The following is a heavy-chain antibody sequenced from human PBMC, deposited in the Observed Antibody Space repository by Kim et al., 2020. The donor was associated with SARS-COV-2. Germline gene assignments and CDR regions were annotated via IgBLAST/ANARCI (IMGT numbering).Heavy chain of an antibody. Sequence: QGRVTITADESTSTAYMELSSLRSEDTAVYYCARSLGYCSGGNCPYWFDPWGQGTLVTVSS. V-gene: IGHV1-69*01. CDR3: ARSLGYCSGGNCPYWFDP. D-gene: IGHD2-15*01. J-gene: IGHJ5*02.